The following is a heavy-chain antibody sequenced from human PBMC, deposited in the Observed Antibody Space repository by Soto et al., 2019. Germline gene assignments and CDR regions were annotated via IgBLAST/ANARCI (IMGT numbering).Heavy chain of an antibody. D-gene: IGHD7-27*01. CDR2: IYYSGST. J-gene: IGHJ5*02. Sequence: SETLSLTCTVSGGSISSGGYYWSWIRQHPGKGLEWIGYIYYSGSTYYNPSLKSRVTISVDTSKNQFSLKLSSVTAADTAVYYCARCGDNWFDPWGQGNLVTVYS. CDR3: ARCGDNWFDP. V-gene: IGHV4-31*03. CDR1: GGSISSGGYY.